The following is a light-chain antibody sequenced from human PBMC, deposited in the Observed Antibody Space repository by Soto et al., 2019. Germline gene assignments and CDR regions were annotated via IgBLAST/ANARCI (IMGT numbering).Light chain of an antibody. CDR1: QSVSSSY. Sequence: EIVLTQSPGTLSLSPGERATLSCRASQSVSSSYLAWYHQKPGQAPRLLIYDASRRATGIPDRFSGSGSGTDFTLTISRLEPEDFAVYYCQQYGSSPITFGQGTRLDIK. J-gene: IGKJ5*01. CDR2: DAS. CDR3: QQYGSSPIT. V-gene: IGKV3-20*01.